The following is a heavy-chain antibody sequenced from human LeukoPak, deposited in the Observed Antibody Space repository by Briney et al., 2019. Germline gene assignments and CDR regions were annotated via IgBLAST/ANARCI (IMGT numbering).Heavy chain of an antibody. CDR1: GYTFTSYY. CDR2: INPNSGGT. Sequence: ASVKVSCKASGYTFTSYYMHWVRQAPGQGLEWMGWINPNSGGTNYAQKFQGRVTMTRDTSISTAYMELSRLRSDDTAVYYCARALGGSPTEGFDYWGQGTLVTVSS. CDR3: ARALGGSPTEGFDY. J-gene: IGHJ4*02. V-gene: IGHV1-2*02. D-gene: IGHD1-26*01.